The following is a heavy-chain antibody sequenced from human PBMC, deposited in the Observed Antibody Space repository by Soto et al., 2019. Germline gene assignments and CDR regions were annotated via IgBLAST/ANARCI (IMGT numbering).Heavy chain of an antibody. CDR3: ARPYQPPYFYYGMDV. Sequence: HPGGSLRLSCAASGVTFSRYAMTWVRQAPGKGLEWVSSISGSGGNRYYADSVRGRFTISRDNPKNTLYLEINSLRAEDTALYYCARPYQPPYFYYGMDVWGQGTTVTVSS. J-gene: IGHJ6*02. CDR1: GVTFSRYA. D-gene: IGHD2-2*01. CDR2: ISGSGGNR. V-gene: IGHV3-23*01.